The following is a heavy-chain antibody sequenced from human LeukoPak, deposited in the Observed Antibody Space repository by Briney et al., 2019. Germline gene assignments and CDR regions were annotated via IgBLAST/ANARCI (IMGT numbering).Heavy chain of an antibody. V-gene: IGHV1-69*04. J-gene: IGHJ5*02. D-gene: IGHD4-17*01. CDR2: IIPIFGIA. CDR3: ARAHTVTNYSGFDP. Sequence: SVKVSCKASGGTFSSYAISWVRQAPGQGLEWMGRIIPIFGIANYAQRFQGRVTITADKSTSTAYMELSSLRSEDTAVYYCARAHTVTNYSGFDPWGQGTLVTVSS. CDR1: GGTFSSYA.